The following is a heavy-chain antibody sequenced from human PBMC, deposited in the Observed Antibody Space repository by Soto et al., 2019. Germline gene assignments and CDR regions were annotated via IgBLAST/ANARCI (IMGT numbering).Heavy chain of an antibody. J-gene: IGHJ6*03. CDR2: ISSSSSTI. Sequence: GGSLRLSCAASGFTLSSYSMNWVRQAPGKGLEWVSYISSSSSTIYYADSVKGRFTISRDNAKNSLYLQMNSLRAEDTAVYYCARISVKNYYYYYMDVWGKGTTVTVSS. CDR3: ARISVKNYYYYYMDV. V-gene: IGHV3-48*01. CDR1: GFTLSSYS. D-gene: IGHD4-17*01.